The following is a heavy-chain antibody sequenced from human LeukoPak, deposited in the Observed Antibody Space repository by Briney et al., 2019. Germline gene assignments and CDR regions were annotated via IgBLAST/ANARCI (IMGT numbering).Heavy chain of an antibody. J-gene: IGHJ4*02. Sequence: IPGESLKISCKGSGYSFTSYWIGWVRQMPGKGLEWMGIIYPGDSDTRYSPSFQGQVTISADKSISTAYLQWSSLKASDTAMYYCARRYLTYYYDSSGYYAPYYFDYWGQGTLVTVSS. CDR2: IYPGDSDT. V-gene: IGHV5-51*03. CDR1: GYSFTSYW. CDR3: ARRYLTYYYDSSGYYAPYYFDY. D-gene: IGHD3-22*01.